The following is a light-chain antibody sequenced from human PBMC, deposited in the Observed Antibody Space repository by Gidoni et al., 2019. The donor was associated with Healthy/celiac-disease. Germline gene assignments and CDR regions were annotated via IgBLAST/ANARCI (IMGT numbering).Light chain of an antibody. Sequence: DVVMTQSPLSLPVTLGQPASISCRSSQSLVYSDGNTYLNWFQQRPGQSPRRLIYKVSNRDSGVPDRCSGSGSGTDFTLKISRVEAEDVGVYYCMKGTQGTFGQGTKVEIK. CDR2: KVS. V-gene: IGKV2-30*01. CDR1: QSLVYSDGNTY. CDR3: MKGTQGT. J-gene: IGKJ1*01.